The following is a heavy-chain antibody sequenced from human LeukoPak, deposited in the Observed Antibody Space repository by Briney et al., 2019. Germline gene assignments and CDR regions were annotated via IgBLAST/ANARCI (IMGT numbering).Heavy chain of an antibody. V-gene: IGHV1-2*02. CDR3: ARDPTRTAGGDY. CDR2: INPNSGGT. D-gene: IGHD2-21*02. CDR1: GYTFTGYY. Sequence: ASVKVSCKASGYTFTGYYMHWVRQAPGQGLEWMGWINPNSGGTNYAQKLQGRVTMTTDISTSTAYMELRSLRSDDTAVYYCARDPTRTAGGDYWGQGTLVTVSS. J-gene: IGHJ4*02.